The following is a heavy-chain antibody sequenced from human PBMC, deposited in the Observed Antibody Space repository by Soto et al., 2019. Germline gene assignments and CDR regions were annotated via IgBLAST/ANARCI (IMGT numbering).Heavy chain of an antibody. CDR1: GGTFSSFV. Sequence: HVQLVQSGAEVKKPGSSVKVSCTASGGTFSSFVISWVRQAPGQGPEWMGGIIPSFNRPNYAQKFQGRVTITADESTTTYYTELSSLRSGDTAVYYCATSKVGYSFGSPFDFWGQGTLVTVSS. CDR2: IIPSFNRP. D-gene: IGHD5-18*01. V-gene: IGHV1-69*01. CDR3: ATSKVGYSFGSPFDF. J-gene: IGHJ4*02.